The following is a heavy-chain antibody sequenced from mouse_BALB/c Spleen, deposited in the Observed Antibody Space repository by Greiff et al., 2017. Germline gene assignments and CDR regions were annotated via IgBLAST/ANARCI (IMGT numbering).Heavy chain of an antibody. V-gene: IGHV6-6*02. Sequence: EVQLQESGGGLVQPGGSMKLSCVASGFTFSNYWMNWVRQSPEKGLEWVAEIRLKSNNYATHYAESVKGRFTISRDDSKSSVYLQMNNLRAEDTGIYYCTPLGLRRFAYWGQGTLVTVSA. D-gene: IGHD2-2*01. CDR3: TPLGLRRFAY. CDR1: GFTFSNYW. CDR2: IRLKSNNYAT. J-gene: IGHJ3*01.